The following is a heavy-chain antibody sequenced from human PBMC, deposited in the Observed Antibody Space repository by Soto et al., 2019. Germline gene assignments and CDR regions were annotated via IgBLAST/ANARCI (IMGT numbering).Heavy chain of an antibody. CDR3: ARAARPGSYFDY. V-gene: IGHV1-69*13. Sequence: GASVKVSCKASGGTFSSYAISWVRQAPGQGLEWMGGIIPIFGTANYAQKFQGRVTITADESTSTAYMELSSLRSEDTAVYYCARAARPGSYFDYWGQGTLVTVSS. J-gene: IGHJ4*02. CDR1: GGTFSSYA. CDR2: IIPIFGTA. D-gene: IGHD6-6*01.